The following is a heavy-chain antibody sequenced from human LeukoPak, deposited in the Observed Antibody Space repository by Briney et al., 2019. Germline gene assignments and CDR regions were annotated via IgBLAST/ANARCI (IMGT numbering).Heavy chain of an antibody. CDR2: IYYSGST. CDR3: ARSLYYYGSDSFDI. Sequence: SETLSLTCTVSGDSISSYYWNWIRQPPGKGLEWIGYIYYSGSTNYNPSLKSRVTISVDTSNNQFSLRLSSVTAADTAVYYCARSLYYYGSDSFDIWGQGTMVTVSS. D-gene: IGHD3-10*01. J-gene: IGHJ3*02. CDR1: GDSISSYY. V-gene: IGHV4-59*01.